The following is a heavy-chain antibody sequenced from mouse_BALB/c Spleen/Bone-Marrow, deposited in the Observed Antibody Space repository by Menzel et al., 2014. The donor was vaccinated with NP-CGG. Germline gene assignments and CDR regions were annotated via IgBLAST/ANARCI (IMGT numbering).Heavy chain of an antibody. V-gene: IGHV1S29*02. CDR3: AREGGHYDAMDN. D-gene: IGHD1-2*01. CDR2: IYPYNGAT. J-gene: IGHJ4*01. CDR1: GYTFTDYN. Sequence: EVQLQESGPELVNPGASIKISCKASGYTFTDYNIHWVKQSHGKSLEWIGYIYPYNGATGYNQKFNIKATLTVDKSSSTAYMELRSLTSEDSTVYYCAREGGHYDAMDNWGQGTSVTVSS.